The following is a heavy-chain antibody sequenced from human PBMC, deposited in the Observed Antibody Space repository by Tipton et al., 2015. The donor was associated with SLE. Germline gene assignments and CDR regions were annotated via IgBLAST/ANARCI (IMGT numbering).Heavy chain of an antibody. CDR2: IYYSGST. D-gene: IGHD1-26*01. CDR3: AREHSGNYEESFDV. V-gene: IGHV4-39*07. CDR1: GGSISSSCYY. J-gene: IGHJ3*01. Sequence: TLSLTCTVSGGSISSSCYYWGWIRQPPGKGLEWIGSIYYSGSTYYNPSLRSRLTISIDTSKNQFSLKLSSVTAADTAVYYCAREHSGNYEESFDVWGQGTMVTVSS.